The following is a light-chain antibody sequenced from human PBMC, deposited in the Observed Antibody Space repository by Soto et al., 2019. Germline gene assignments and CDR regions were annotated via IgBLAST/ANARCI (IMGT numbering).Light chain of an antibody. CDR3: QQRSNWPPIT. J-gene: IGKJ5*01. Sequence: EIVLTQSPATLSLSPGERATLSCRASQSVSSDLAWYQQKPGQAPRLLIYDASNRATGIPARFSGSGSGTDFTLTISGLEAEDFAVYYCQQRSNWPPITFGQGTRLEIK. CDR1: QSVSSD. CDR2: DAS. V-gene: IGKV3-11*01.